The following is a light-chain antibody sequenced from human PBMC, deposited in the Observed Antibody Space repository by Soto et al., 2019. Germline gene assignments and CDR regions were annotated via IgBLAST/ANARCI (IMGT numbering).Light chain of an antibody. J-gene: IGKJ1*01. V-gene: IGKV1-27*01. CDR1: QGISDY. CDR3: QKYTSAPWT. CDR2: AAS. Sequence: DIQMTQSPSSLSASVGDRVTITCRASQGISDYLAWYQQKPGKVPKLLIYAASTLHSGVPSRFSVRGSGTDFTLTISSLQPEDVATYYWQKYTSAPWTVGQGTKVEI.